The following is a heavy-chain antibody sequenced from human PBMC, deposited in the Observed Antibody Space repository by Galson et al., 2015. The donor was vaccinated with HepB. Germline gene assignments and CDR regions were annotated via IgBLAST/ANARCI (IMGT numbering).Heavy chain of an antibody. CDR3: ARVHSYGYGSYFDY. CDR2: ISAYNGNR. J-gene: IGHJ4*02. Sequence: SCKASGYTFTGYYMHRVRQAPGQGLEWMGWISAYNGNRNFAQNLQGRVTMTTDASTSTAYMELRSLKSDDTAVYYCARVHSYGYGSYFDYWGQGTLVTVSS. D-gene: IGHD5-18*01. V-gene: IGHV1-18*04. CDR1: GYTFTGYY.